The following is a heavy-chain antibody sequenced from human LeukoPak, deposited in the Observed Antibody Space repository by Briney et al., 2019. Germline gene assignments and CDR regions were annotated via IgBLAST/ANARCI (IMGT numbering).Heavy chain of an antibody. Sequence: PGGSLRLSCAASGFTFSSYWMHWVRQAPGKGLVWVSRINSDGSSTSYADSVKGRFTISRDNAKNTLYLQMNSLRAEDTAVYYCAKDFSGWYEGGHYYYYMDVWGKGTTVTISS. D-gene: IGHD6-19*01. CDR1: GFTFSSYW. CDR3: AKDFSGWYEGGHYYYYMDV. J-gene: IGHJ6*03. V-gene: IGHV3-74*01. CDR2: INSDGSST.